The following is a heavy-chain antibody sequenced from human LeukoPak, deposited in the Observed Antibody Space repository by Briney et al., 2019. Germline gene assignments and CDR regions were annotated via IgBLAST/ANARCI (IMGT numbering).Heavy chain of an antibody. CDR2: ISSSSSYI. CDR1: GFTFSSYG. CDR3: ARDHYYGSGSYGY. Sequence: PGGPLRLPCAPSGFTFSSYGMNWVRQAPGKGREGVSSISSSSSYIYYADSVKGRFTISRDNAKNSLYLQMNSLRAEDTAVYYCARDHYYGSGSYGYWGQGTLVTVSS. J-gene: IGHJ4*02. V-gene: IGHV3-21*01. D-gene: IGHD3-10*01.